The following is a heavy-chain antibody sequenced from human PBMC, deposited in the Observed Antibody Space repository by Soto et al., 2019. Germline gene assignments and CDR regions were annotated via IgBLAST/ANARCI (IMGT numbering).Heavy chain of an antibody. V-gene: IGHV5-51*01. CDR2: IYPGDSDT. J-gene: IGHJ3*02. D-gene: IGHD2-2*01. CDR3: ARRTDIVLVPAARANAFDI. CDR1: GYSFTSYW. Sequence: GESLKISCKGSGYSFTSYWIGWVRQMPGKGLEWMGIIYPGDSDTRYSPSFQGQVTISADKSISTASLQWSSLKASDTAMYYCARRTDIVLVPAARANAFDIWGPGTMVTVSS.